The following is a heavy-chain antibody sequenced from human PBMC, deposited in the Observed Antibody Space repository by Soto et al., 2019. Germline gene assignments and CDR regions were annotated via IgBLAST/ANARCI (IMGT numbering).Heavy chain of an antibody. CDR1: GFTFSSYS. V-gene: IGHV3-21*01. J-gene: IGHJ6*02. D-gene: IGHD2-2*01. CDR2: ISSSSSYI. CDR3: ARLGYCSSTSCSYYYYGMDV. Sequence: EVQLVESGGGLVKPGGSLRLSCAASGFTFSSYSMNWVRQAPGKGLEWVSSISSSSSYIYYADSVKGRFTISRDNAKNSLYLQMNSLRAEDTAVYYCARLGYCSSTSCSYYYYGMDVWGQGTTVTVSS.